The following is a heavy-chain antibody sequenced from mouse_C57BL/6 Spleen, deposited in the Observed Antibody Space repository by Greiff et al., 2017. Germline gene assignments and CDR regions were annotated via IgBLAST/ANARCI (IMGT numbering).Heavy chain of an antibody. CDR1: GYTFTSYW. CDR3: ARDGLLRAMDY. J-gene: IGHJ4*01. D-gene: IGHD1-1*01. CDR2: IDPSDSYT. Sequence: QVQLQQPGAELVMPGASVKLSCKASGYTFTSYWMHWVKQRPGQGLEWIGEIDPSDSYTTYNQKFKGKSTLTVDKSSSTAYMQLSSLTSEDSAVYYCARDGLLRAMDYWGQGTSVTVSS. V-gene: IGHV1-69*01.